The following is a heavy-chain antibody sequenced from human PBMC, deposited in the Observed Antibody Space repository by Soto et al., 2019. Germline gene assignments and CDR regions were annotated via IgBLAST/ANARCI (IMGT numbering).Heavy chain of an antibody. CDR2: ISAYNGNT. Sequence: ASVKVSCKASGYTFTSYGISWVRQAPGQGLEWMGWISAYNGNTNYAQKLQGRVTMTTDTSTSTAYMELRSLRPDDTAVYYCARDGWKNYYGSGSYVIDPWGQGTLVTVSS. V-gene: IGHV1-18*01. CDR1: GYTFTSYG. J-gene: IGHJ5*02. D-gene: IGHD3-10*01. CDR3: ARDGWKNYYGSGSYVIDP.